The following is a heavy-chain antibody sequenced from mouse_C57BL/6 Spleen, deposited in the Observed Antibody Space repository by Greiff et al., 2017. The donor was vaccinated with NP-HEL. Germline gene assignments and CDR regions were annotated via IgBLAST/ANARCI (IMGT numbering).Heavy chain of an antibody. CDR1: GYTFTSYW. Sequence: QVQLQQPGAELVKPGASVKLSCKASGYTFTSYWMHWVKQRPGQGLEWIGMIHPNSGSTNYNEKFKSKATLTVDKSSSTAYMQLSSLTSEDSAVFYCARDWEGYYFDYWGQGTTLTVSS. V-gene: IGHV1-64*01. CDR2: IHPNSGST. CDR3: ARDWEGYYFDY. J-gene: IGHJ2*01. D-gene: IGHD4-1*01.